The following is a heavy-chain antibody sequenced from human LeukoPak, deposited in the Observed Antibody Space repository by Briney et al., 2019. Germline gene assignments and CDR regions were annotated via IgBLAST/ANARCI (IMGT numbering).Heavy chain of an antibody. V-gene: IGHV4-59*01. CDR3: ARDLHGGNSGLGY. CDR2: IHYSGFS. Sequence: SETLSLTCTVSGGSISSYYWSWLRQPPGKGLEWIGYIHYSGFSNYNPSLKSRVTISVDTSKNQFSLKLSFVTAADTAVYYCARDLHGGNSGLGYWGQGTLVTVSS. D-gene: IGHD4-23*01. J-gene: IGHJ1*01. CDR1: GGSISSYY.